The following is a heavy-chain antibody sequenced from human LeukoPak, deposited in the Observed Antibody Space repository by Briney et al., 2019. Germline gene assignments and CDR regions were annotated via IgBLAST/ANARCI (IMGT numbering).Heavy chain of an antibody. D-gene: IGHD3-22*01. J-gene: IGHJ4*02. CDR2: INPNSGGT. V-gene: IGHV1-2*02. Sequence: GASVKVSCKASGYTFTGYYMHWVRQAPGQGLEWMGWINPNSGGTNYAQKFQGRVTMTRDTSISTAYMELSRLRSDDTAVYYCARNYDSSGYYYLDWGQGTLVTVSP. CDR1: GYTFTGYY. CDR3: ARNYDSSGYYYLD.